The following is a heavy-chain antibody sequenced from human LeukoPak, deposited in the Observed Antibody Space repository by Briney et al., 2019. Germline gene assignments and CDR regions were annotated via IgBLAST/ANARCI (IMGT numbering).Heavy chain of an antibody. V-gene: IGHV3-30*01. CDR1: GFIFSSYA. CDR2: ISYDENNK. Sequence: GRSLRLSCAASGFIFSSYAIHWVRQAPGKGLEGVAVISYDENNKYYADSVKGRFTISRDNSKNTLYLQMNSLRAEDTAIYYCARPVGNSGIDFWGQGTLVTVSS. D-gene: IGHD1-26*01. J-gene: IGHJ4*02. CDR3: ARPVGNSGIDF.